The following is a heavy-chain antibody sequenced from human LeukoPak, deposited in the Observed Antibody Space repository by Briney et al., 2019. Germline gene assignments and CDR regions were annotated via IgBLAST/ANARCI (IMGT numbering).Heavy chain of an antibody. CDR3: AKDLPAAYFDY. Sequence: SGGSLRLSCAASGFTFSSYSINWVRQAPGKGLEWVSCVSSTSSFIYYADSVKGRFTISRDNAKNSLYLQMNSLRAEDTAVYHCAKDLPAAYFDYWGQGTLVTVSS. J-gene: IGHJ4*02. CDR2: VSSTSSFI. CDR1: GFTFSSYS. D-gene: IGHD2-2*01. V-gene: IGHV3-21*01.